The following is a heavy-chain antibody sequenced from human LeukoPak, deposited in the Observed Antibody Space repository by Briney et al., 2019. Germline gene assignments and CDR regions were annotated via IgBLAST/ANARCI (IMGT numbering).Heavy chain of an antibody. J-gene: IGHJ4*02. CDR2: SYNSGSR. Sequence: GGSLGLPCAASGFTLSTDHMSWVRQPPAKGREWVAVSYNSGSRHYAESVTGRFTISKDNSKNTLDLQMNSLRAEDTALYYCARVWELAFDHWGQGTLVPVSS. CDR1: GFTLSTDH. D-gene: IGHD1-26*01. V-gene: IGHV3-53*01. CDR3: ARVWELAFDH.